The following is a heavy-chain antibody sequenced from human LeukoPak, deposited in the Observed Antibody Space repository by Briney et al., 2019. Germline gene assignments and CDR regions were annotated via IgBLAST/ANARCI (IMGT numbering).Heavy chain of an antibody. D-gene: IGHD2-15*01. Sequence: PGGSLRLSCVASGFTFSSYAMSWVRQAPGKGLEWVSASGSGGSTYYADSVKGRFTISRDNSKNTLYLQMNSLRAEDTAVYYCAKVVVVAATRGPFDYWGQGTLVTVSS. V-gene: IGHV3-23*01. CDR1: GFTFSSYA. CDR3: AKVVVVAATRGPFDY. CDR2: SGSGGST. J-gene: IGHJ4*02.